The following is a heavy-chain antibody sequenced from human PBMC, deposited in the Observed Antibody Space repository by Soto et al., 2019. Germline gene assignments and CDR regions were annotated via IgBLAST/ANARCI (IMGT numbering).Heavy chain of an antibody. CDR3: AKDQYPTGTNPFGWNY. Sequence: GGSLRLSCAASGFTFSSYAMSWVRQAPGKGLEWVSAISGSGGSTYYADSVKGRFTISRDNSKNTLYLQMNRLRAEDTAVYYCAKDQYPTGTNPFGWNYWGQGTLVTVYS. J-gene: IGHJ4*02. CDR2: ISGSGGST. V-gene: IGHV3-23*01. CDR1: GFTFSSYA. D-gene: IGHD1-1*01.